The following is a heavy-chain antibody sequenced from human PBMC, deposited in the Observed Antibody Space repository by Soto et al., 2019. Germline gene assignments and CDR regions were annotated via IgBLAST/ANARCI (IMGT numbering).Heavy chain of an antibody. CDR2: IKEDGSER. D-gene: IGHD3-3*01. V-gene: IGHV3-7*03. J-gene: IGHJ4*02. Sequence: GGSLRLSCAASGFSFEDYYMTWMRQTPEKGLEWLASIKEDGSERYYLDSVKGRFTISRDNAKDSLSRQMNSLRGEDTAFYYCARDVGPVTIFGEALSGYFDFWGQGTLVTGSS. CDR3: ARDVGPVTIFGEALSGYFDF. CDR1: GFSFEDYY.